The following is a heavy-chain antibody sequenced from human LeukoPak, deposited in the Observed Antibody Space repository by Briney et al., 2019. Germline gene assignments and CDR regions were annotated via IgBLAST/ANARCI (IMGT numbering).Heavy chain of an antibody. CDR1: GFTFSSYA. CDR2: ISSNGGST. J-gene: IGHJ4*02. Sequence: GGSLRLSCSASGFTFSSYAMHWVRQAPGKGLEYVSAISSNGGSTYYADSVKGRFTISRDNSKNTLYLQMSSLRVEDTAVYYCVKERCSGGSCPHDYWGQGTLVTVSS. CDR3: VKERCSGGSCPHDY. D-gene: IGHD2-15*01. V-gene: IGHV3-64D*06.